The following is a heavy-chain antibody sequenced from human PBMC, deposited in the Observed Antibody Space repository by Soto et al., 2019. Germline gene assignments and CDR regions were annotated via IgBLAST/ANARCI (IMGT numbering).Heavy chain of an antibody. Sequence: QMQLQESGPGLVKPSETLSLTCAVSSASIITEQRWTWVRQPPGKGLQWIGEIHHSGSTNNNPSLRSRVTMSVDKSKNQFSLNLNSVTAAHTALYYCARSFGWYAIDHWGQGTLVIVSS. V-gene: IGHV4-4*02. CDR3: ARSFGWYAIDH. J-gene: IGHJ4*02. CDR1: SASIITEQR. D-gene: IGHD6-19*01. CDR2: IHHSGST.